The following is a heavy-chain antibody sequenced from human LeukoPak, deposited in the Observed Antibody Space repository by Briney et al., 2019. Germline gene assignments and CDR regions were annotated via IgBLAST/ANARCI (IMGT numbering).Heavy chain of an antibody. D-gene: IGHD3-10*01. V-gene: IGHV3-23*01. CDR2: ISGSGGST. Sequence: TGGSLRLSCAVSGFTFSSYAMSWVRQAPGKGLEWVSAISGSGGSTYYADSVKGRFTISRDNSKNTLYLQMNSLRAEDTAVYYCAKARSAVRGVIGYFDYWGQGTLVTVSS. J-gene: IGHJ4*02. CDR1: GFTFSSYA. CDR3: AKARSAVRGVIGYFDY.